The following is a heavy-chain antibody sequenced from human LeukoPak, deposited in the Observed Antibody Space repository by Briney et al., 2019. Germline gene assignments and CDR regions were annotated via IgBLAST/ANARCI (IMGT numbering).Heavy chain of an antibody. J-gene: IGHJ3*02. Sequence: PSETLSLTCTVSGGSISSYYWSWIRQPPGKGLEWIGYIYYSGSTNYNPSLKSRVTISVDTSKNQFSLKLSSVTAADTAVYYCAREVIVVPYAALDIWGQGTMVTVSS. CDR1: GGSISSYY. D-gene: IGHD3-22*01. CDR3: AREVIVVPYAALDI. CDR2: IYYSGST. V-gene: IGHV4-59*01.